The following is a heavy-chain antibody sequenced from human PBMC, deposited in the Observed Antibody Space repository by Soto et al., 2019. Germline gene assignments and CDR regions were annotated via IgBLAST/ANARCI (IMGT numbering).Heavy chain of an antibody. J-gene: IGHJ4*02. CDR1: GGSISSYY. CDR3: AGHYGDYVFDY. D-gene: IGHD4-17*01. Sequence: PSETLSLTCTVSGGSISSYYWSWIRQPPGKGLEWIGYIYYSGSTNYNPSLKSRVTISVDTSKNQFSLKLSSVTAADTAVYYCAGHYGDYVFDYWGQGTLVTVSS. V-gene: IGHV4-59*08. CDR2: IYYSGST.